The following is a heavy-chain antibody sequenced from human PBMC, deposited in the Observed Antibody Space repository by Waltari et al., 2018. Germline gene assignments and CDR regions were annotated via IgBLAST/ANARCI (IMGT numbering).Heavy chain of an antibody. V-gene: IGHV3-23*01. CDR2: ISDSGVIT. J-gene: IGHJ4*02. D-gene: IGHD3-22*01. CDR1: GFNFISYA. Sequence: EEHLLESGGGLAQPGGSLRLSCAASGFNFISYAMSWVRQAPGKGQVWVSGISDSGVITKYADSVEGRFTVSSDNSKNTVFLHLNSLRAEDTAIYYCARHLYSIDYLELAKWGQGTLVTVSS. CDR3: ARHLYSIDYLELAK.